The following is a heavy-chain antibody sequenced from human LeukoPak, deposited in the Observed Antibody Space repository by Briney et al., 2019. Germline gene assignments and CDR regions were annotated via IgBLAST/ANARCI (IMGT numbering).Heavy chain of an antibody. V-gene: IGHV3-21*01. CDR3: ARDEKRVLWFGELLTNYYYYYGMDV. CDR2: INSSSSYI. Sequence: GGSLRLSCAASGFTFSSYSMNWVRLAPGKGLEWVSSINSSSSYIYYADSVKGRFTICRDNDKNSLYLQMNSLRAEDTAVYYCARDEKRVLWFGELLTNYYYYYGMDVWGQGTTVTVSS. CDR1: GFTFSSYS. J-gene: IGHJ6*02. D-gene: IGHD3-10*01.